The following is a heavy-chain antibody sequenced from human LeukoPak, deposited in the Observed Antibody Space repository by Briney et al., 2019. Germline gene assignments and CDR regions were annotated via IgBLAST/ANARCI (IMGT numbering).Heavy chain of an antibody. Sequence: SSETVSLTCTVSGDSISSGFYYWGWIRQPPGKGLEWIGGIYYGGLTYYNPSLKSRLTISVDTSKNQFSLNLTSVTAADTAVYYCAHSYCGANCYWSAWGQGTLVTVS. CDR2: IYYGGLT. CDR3: AHSYCGANCYWSA. V-gene: IGHV4-39*01. J-gene: IGHJ5*02. CDR1: GDSISSGFYY. D-gene: IGHD2-21*02.